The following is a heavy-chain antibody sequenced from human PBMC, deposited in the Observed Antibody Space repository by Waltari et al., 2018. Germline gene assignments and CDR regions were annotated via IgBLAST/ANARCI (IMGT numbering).Heavy chain of an antibody. V-gene: IGHV4-39*01. CDR3: ARSYCDSASCHASGYIDY. CDR1: GGSIRSSGYY. CDR2: IYYSGST. D-gene: IGHD2-2*01. Sequence: QLQLQESGPGLVKASETLSLTCTVSGGSIRSSGYYWGWIRQSPGKGLEWIGTIYYSGSTYYNPSLKSRVTISVDTSKNQFSLKMSSVTAADTAIYYCARSYCDSASCHASGYIDYWGQGTLVTVSS. J-gene: IGHJ4*02.